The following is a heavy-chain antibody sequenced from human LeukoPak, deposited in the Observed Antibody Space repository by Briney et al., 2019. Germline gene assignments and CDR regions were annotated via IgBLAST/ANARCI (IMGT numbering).Heavy chain of an antibody. CDR1: GFTVSTNY. D-gene: IGHD2-15*01. CDR3: ATSTAGDCSGGNSLDY. Sequence: PGGSLRLSCAASGFTVSTNYMSWVRQAPGKGLEWVSLIYGCGSTYYADSVKGRFNISRDNSKNTLWLQINSLRAEDTAVYYCATSTAGDCSGGNSLDYWGQGTLVTVSS. J-gene: IGHJ4*02. V-gene: IGHV3-66*03. CDR2: IYGCGST.